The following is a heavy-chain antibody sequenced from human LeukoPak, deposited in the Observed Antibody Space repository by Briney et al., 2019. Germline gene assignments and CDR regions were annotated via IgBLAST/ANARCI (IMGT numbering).Heavy chain of an antibody. CDR1: GFTFSSYS. D-gene: IGHD5-12*01. CDR3: SRDILTKQAYSGYDN. CDR2: ISSSSNTI. Sequence: GGSLRLSCAASGFTFSSYSVNGVRQAPGKGLEWASYISSSSNTIYYADSVKGRFTISRDNAKNSLYLQMNSLRDEDTAVYYCSRDILTKQAYSGYDNWGQGTLVTVSS. J-gene: IGHJ4*02. V-gene: IGHV3-48*02.